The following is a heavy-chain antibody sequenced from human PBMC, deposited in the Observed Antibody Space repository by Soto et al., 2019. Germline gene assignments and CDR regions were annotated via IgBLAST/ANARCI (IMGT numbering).Heavy chain of an antibody. D-gene: IGHD3-10*01. CDR2: TYTGGNS. V-gene: IGHV3-53*02. CDR3: AREGYAYGLDF. J-gene: IGHJ4*02. CDR1: GLSVSDKY. Sequence: EVQLVQTGGGLNKPGGSLSLSCAASGLSVSDKYMSWVRQAPGKGLEWVSLTYTGGNSYFADFVKGRFIVSRDISKNTLFLHMNSLAAEDTAVYYCAREGYAYGLDFWGQGSLVTVSS.